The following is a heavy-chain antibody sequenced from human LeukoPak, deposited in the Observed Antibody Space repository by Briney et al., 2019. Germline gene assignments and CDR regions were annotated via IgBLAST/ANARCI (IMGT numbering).Heavy chain of an antibody. CDR2: INHSGST. CDR3: ARGGSSSWRGWFDP. J-gene: IGHJ5*02. V-gene: IGHV4-34*01. Sequence: SETLSLTCAVYGGSFSGNYWSWMRQPPGKGLEWIGEINHSGSTNYNPSLKSRVTISVDTSKNQFSLKLSSVTAADTAVYYCARGGSSSWRGWFDPWGQGTLVTVSS. D-gene: IGHD6-13*01. CDR1: GGSFSGNY.